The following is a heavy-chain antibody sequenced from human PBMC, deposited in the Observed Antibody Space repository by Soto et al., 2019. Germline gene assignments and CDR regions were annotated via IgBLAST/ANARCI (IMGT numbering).Heavy chain of an antibody. CDR3: ARSWVQYGGSSWSYKYYGMDV. J-gene: IGHJ6*02. D-gene: IGHD6-6*01. V-gene: IGHV4-39*01. Sequence: QLQLQESGPGLVKPSETLSLTCTVSGGSIFSSNYYWGWIRHSPGQALEWIGYIYYTGSTYYNPSLKRRVTISVDTSKSQFSLTLSSVTAAETAVYYCARSWVQYGGSSWSYKYYGMDVWGQGTTVTVSS. CDR2: IYYTGST. CDR1: GGSIFSSNYY.